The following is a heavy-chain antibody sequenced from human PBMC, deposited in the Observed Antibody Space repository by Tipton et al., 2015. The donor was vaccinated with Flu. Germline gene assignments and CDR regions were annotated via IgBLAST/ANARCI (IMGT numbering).Heavy chain of an antibody. V-gene: IGHV4-59*08. CDR3: ARQARRGRGQIRWFFDL. CDR1: GGSISSYY. Sequence: TLSLTCTVSGGSISSYYWSWIRQPPGKGLEWIGYIYYSGSTNYNPSLKSRVTISVDTSKNQFSLKLGSVTAADTAVYYCARQARRGRGQIRWFFDLWGRGTLVTASS. J-gene: IGHJ2*01. CDR2: IYYSGST. D-gene: IGHD6-6*01.